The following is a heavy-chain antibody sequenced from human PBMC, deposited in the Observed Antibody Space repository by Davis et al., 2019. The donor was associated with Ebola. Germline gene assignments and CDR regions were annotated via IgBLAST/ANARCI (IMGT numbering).Heavy chain of an antibody. J-gene: IGHJ4*02. Sequence: KVSCKGSGYSFTSYWIGWVRQMPGKGLEWMGIIYPGDSDTRYSPSFQGQVTISADKSISTAYLQWSSLKASDTAMYYCARSHIVATRPFDNWGQGTLVTVSS. V-gene: IGHV5-51*01. CDR3: ARSHIVATRPFDN. CDR2: IYPGDSDT. CDR1: GYSFTSYW. D-gene: IGHD5-12*01.